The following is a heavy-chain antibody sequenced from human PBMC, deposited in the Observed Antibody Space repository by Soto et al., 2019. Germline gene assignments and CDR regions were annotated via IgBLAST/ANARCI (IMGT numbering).Heavy chain of an antibody. CDR1: GGSISSSSYY. CDR3: ARLRRITIFGVVIIPGAFDI. J-gene: IGHJ3*02. D-gene: IGHD3-3*01. V-gene: IGHV4-39*01. Sequence: QLQLQESGPGLVKPSETLSLTCTVSGGSISSSSYYWGWIRQPPGKGLEWIGSIYYSGSTYYNPSLKSRVTISVDTSKNQFSLKRSSVTAADTAVYYCARLRRITIFGVVIIPGAFDIWGQGTMVTVSS. CDR2: IYYSGST.